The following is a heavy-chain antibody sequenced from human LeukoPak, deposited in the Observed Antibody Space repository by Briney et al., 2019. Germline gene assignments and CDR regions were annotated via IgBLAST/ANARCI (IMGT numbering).Heavy chain of an antibody. J-gene: IGHJ3*02. Sequence: SETLSLTCTVSGGSISSYYWSWIRQPPGKGLEWIGYIYYSGSTNYNPSLKSRVTISVDTSKNQFSLKLSSVTAADTAVYYCARGPLLWFGGFPRRDAFDIWGQGTMVTVSS. CDR1: GGSISSYY. CDR2: IYYSGST. V-gene: IGHV4-59*01. D-gene: IGHD3-10*01. CDR3: ARGPLLWFGGFPRRDAFDI.